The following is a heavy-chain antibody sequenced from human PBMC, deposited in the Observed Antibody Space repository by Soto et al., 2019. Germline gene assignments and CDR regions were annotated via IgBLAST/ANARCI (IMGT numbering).Heavy chain of an antibody. D-gene: IGHD1-26*01. CDR1: GGSISNDY. J-gene: IGHJ4*02. CDR3: ARLGGSFAVPHFDY. Sequence: SETLSLTCRVSGGSISNDYWTWIRQPPGKGLEWMGYIYYSGTNTNYNPSLKSRVTLSVDTSKNQFSLKLSSVTAADTAVYYCARLGGSFAVPHFDYWGQGTLVTVSS. V-gene: IGHV4-59*08. CDR2: IYYSGTNT.